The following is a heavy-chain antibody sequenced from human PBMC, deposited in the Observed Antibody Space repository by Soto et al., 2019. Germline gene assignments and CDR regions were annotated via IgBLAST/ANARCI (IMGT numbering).Heavy chain of an antibody. CDR1: GFTFSNYA. V-gene: IGHV3-13*01. CDR3: AAGGVTSVAQFDY. CDR2: IGAAGDT. D-gene: IGHD3-16*01. Sequence: EVQLVESGGGLVQPGGSLRLSCAASGFTFSNYAMHWVHQPTGKGLEWVSGIGAAGDTYYPGSVKGRFTISRENAKNSLYLQMNSLRAGDTAVYYCAAGGVTSVAQFDYWGQGTLVTVSS. J-gene: IGHJ4*02.